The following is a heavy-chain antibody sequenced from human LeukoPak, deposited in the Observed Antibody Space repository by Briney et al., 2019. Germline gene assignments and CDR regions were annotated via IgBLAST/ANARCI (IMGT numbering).Heavy chain of an antibody. J-gene: IGHJ4*02. D-gene: IGHD2-2*02. CDR2: MSFDVNNK. CDR1: GFTFSSYA. CDR3: ARGFCTSSSCYNDY. Sequence: GGSLRLSCVTSGFTFSSYAFHWVRQAPGKGLEWVATMSFDVNNKYYADSVRGRFTISRDNSKNTLYLQMNSLRAEDTAVYSCARGFCTSSSCYNDYWGQGTLVTVSS. V-gene: IGHV3-30*04.